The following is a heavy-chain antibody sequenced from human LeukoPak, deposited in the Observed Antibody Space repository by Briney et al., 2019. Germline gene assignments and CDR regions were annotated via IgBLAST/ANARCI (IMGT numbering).Heavy chain of an antibody. Sequence: ASVKVSCKASRYTFTGYYMHWVRQAPGQGLEWMGWINPNSGGTNYTQSFQDRVTMTRDTSISTAYMELSRLRSDDTALYYCARDHSNDFWSGSGPLYYMDVWGKGTTVTVSS. CDR2: INPNSGGT. V-gene: IGHV1-2*02. J-gene: IGHJ6*03. D-gene: IGHD3-3*01. CDR1: RYTFTGYY. CDR3: ARDHSNDFWSGSGPLYYMDV.